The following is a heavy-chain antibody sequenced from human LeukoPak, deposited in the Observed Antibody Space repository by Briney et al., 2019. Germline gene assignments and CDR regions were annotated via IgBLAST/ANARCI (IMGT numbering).Heavy chain of an antibody. J-gene: IGHJ4*02. CDR2: MSGSGITT. Sequence: GGSLRLSCAACGFTFSSYGMSWVRQAPGKGLEWVSAMSGSGITTYYADSVKGRFTISRDNSKNTLYLQMNSLIAEDTAVYYCAKDGESGIDYWGQGTLVTVSS. CDR1: GFTFSSYG. D-gene: IGHD3-10*01. CDR3: AKDGESGIDY. V-gene: IGHV3-23*01.